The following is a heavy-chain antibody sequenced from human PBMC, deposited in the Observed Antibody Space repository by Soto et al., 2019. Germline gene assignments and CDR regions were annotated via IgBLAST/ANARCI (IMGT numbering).Heavy chain of an antibody. CDR2: ISAYNGNT. Sequence: ASVKVSCKASGYTFTSYGISWVRQAPGQGLEWMGWISAYNGNTNYAQKLQGRVTMTTDTSTSTAYMELRSLRGNDTAVYFCAKAPRITIFGVPRYFAPWGQGTLVTVSS. D-gene: IGHD3-3*01. CDR1: GYTFTSYG. V-gene: IGHV1-18*01. CDR3: AKAPRITIFGVPRYFAP. J-gene: IGHJ5*02.